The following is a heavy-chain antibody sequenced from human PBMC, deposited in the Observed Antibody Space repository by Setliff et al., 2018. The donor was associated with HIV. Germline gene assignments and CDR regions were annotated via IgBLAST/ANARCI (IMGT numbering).Heavy chain of an antibody. CDR2: VYYTGST. Sequence: SQTLSLTCTVSGDSITSYYWTWIRQPPGKGLEWIGHVYYTGSTNYNPSLKSRVTISLDTSKNQFSLNLNSVTAADTAVYYCVRGNPDYDILTGYWSYYFDYWGQGTLVTVSS. CDR1: GDSITSYY. D-gene: IGHD3-9*01. V-gene: IGHV4-59*01. J-gene: IGHJ4*02. CDR3: VRGNPDYDILTGYWSYYFDY.